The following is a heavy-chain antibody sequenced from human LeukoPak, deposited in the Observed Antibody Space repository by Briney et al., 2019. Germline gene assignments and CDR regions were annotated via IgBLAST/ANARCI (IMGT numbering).Heavy chain of an antibody. CDR3: ARGRVVGATSPYY. Sequence: SETLSLTCAVYGGSFSGYYWSWIRQPPGKGLEWIGEINHSGSTNYNPSLKSRVTISVDTSKNQFSLKLSSVTAADTAVYYCARGRVVGATSPYYWGQGTLVTVSS. CDR2: INHSGST. D-gene: IGHD1-26*01. CDR1: GGSFSGYY. J-gene: IGHJ4*02. V-gene: IGHV4-34*01.